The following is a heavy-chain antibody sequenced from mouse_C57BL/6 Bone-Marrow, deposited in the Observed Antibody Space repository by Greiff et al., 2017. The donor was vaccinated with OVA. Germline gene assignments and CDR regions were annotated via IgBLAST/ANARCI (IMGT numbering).Heavy chain of an antibody. J-gene: IGHJ4*01. V-gene: IGHV2-6*03. D-gene: IGHD1-1*01. CDR3: ARGGSSQYYYAMDY. CDR2: IWSDGST. CDR1: GFSLTSYG. Sequence: VKLMESGPGLVAPSQSLSITCTVSGFSLTSYGVHWVRQPPGKGLEWLVVIWSDGSTTYNSALKSRLSISKDNSKSQVFLKMNSLQTDDTAMYYCARGGSSQYYYAMDYWGQGTSVTVSS.